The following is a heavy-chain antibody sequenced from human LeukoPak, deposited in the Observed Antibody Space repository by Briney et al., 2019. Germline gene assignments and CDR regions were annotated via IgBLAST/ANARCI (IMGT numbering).Heavy chain of an antibody. J-gene: IGHJ4*02. D-gene: IGHD5-24*01. Sequence: SETLSLTCIVSGDSISTHYWSWIRQPAGKVLEWIGRIYTIGGTDYNPSLRSQVTISVDNSKNQFSLKLNSVTAADTAIYYCARGDGYNSGSFDYWGPGTLVTVSS. CDR1: GDSISTHY. V-gene: IGHV4-4*07. CDR3: ARGDGYNSGSFDY. CDR2: IYTIGGT.